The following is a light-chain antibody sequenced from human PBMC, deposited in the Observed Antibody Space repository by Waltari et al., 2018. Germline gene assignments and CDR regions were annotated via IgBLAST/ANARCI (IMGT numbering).Light chain of an antibody. J-gene: IGLJ2*01. V-gene: IGLV2-14*03. CDR1: SSDLSGYNL. CDR3: NSYTSSVV. Sequence: SALTQPASVSGSPGQSITISCTGTSSDLSGYNLVSWYQQYPGKAPQLMIYDVTNRPSGVSTRFSGSKSGNTASLTISGLQAEDEADYYCNSYTSSVVFGGGTKLTVL. CDR2: DVT.